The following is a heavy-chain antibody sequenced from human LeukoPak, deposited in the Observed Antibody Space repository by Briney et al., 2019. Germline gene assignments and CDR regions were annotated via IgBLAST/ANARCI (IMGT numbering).Heavy chain of an antibody. CDR2: IKSKTDGGTT. Sequence: GGSLRLSCAASGFTFSNAWMSWVRQAPGKGLEWVGRIKSKTDGGTTDYAAPVKGRFTVSRDDSKNTLYLQMNSLKTEDTAVYYCTTGVSQLLWSSTVTTFDYWGQGTLVTVSS. CDR3: TTGVSQLLWSSTVTTFDY. CDR1: GFTFSNAW. V-gene: IGHV3-15*01. J-gene: IGHJ4*02. D-gene: IGHD4-11*01.